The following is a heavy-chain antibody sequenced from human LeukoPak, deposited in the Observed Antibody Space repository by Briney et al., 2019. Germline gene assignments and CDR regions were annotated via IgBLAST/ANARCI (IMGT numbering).Heavy chain of an antibody. CDR1: GGSISSSSYY. V-gene: IGHV4-39*01. J-gene: IGHJ5*02. Sequence: PSETLSLTCTVSGGSISSSSYYWGWIRRPPGKGLEWIGSIYYSGSTYYNPSLKSRVTISVDTSKNQFSLKLSSVTAADTAVYYCARHKAYYDFWSGYYPNWFDPWGQGTLVTVSS. D-gene: IGHD3-3*01. CDR2: IYYSGST. CDR3: ARHKAYYDFWSGYYPNWFDP.